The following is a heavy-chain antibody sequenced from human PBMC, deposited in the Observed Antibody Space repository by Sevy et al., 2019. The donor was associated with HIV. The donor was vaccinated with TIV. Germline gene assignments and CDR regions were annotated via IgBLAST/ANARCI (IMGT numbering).Heavy chain of an antibody. CDR2: IYNSGNT. V-gene: IGHV4-59*13. J-gene: IGHJ3*01. CDR1: GGSIRRYY. Sequence: SETLSLTCTVSGGSIRRYYWSWIRQPPGKGLEWIGYIYNSGNTNYNPSLKSRVTISVDTSKNQFSLRLSSATAADTAVYYCARVFDSEGAFDLWGQGTMVTVSS. D-gene: IGHD2-21*01. CDR3: ARVFDSEGAFDL.